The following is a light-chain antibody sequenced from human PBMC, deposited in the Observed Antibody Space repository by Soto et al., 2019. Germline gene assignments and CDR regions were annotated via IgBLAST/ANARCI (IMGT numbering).Light chain of an antibody. V-gene: IGKV3-11*01. J-gene: IGKJ5*01. CDR2: DAS. CDR1: QSVSTY. Sequence: EIVLTQSPATLSLSPGERATLSCRASQSVSTYLAWYQQRPGQAPRLLIYDASYRATDIPPRFSGSGSGTDFTLTITRLEPEDSAVYFCQQYTGPPTTFGQGTRLEIK. CDR3: QQYTGPPTT.